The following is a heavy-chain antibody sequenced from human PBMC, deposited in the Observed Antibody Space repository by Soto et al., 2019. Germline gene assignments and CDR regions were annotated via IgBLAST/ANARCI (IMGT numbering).Heavy chain of an antibody. V-gene: IGHV1-69*13. CDR3: ARGVRGRYGMDV. CDR2: IIPIFGTA. CDR1: GGTFSSYA. D-gene: IGHD3-16*01. Sequence: SVKVSCKASGGTFSSYAISWVRQAPGQGLEWMGGIIPIFGTANYAQKFQGRVTITADESTSTAYMELSSLRSEDTAVYYCARGVRGRYGMDVCGQGTTVTVSS. J-gene: IGHJ6*02.